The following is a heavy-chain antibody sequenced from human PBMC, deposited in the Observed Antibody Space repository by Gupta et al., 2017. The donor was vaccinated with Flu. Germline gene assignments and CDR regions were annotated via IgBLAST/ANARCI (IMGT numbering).Heavy chain of an antibody. V-gene: IGHV3-15*01. CDR1: GFTFMNAW. D-gene: IGHD6-13*01. J-gene: IGHJ6*03. CDR3: ARIAAAGTGNYMDV. CDR2: IKSHFDGGST. Sequence: EVQLVECGGGLVRPGGSLRLSCAASGFTFMNAWMTWVRQAPGKGLGWVGRIKSHFDGGSTDYASPVKDRFTISRDDSKNTIYLQMNGLKSEDTALYYCARIAAAGTGNYMDVWGKGTTVTVSS.